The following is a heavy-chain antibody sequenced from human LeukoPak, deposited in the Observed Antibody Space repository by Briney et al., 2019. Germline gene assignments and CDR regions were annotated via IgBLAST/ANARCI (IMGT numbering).Heavy chain of an antibody. CDR2: ISGAGSAT. Sequence: GGSLRLSCAASGFTFSRYAMNWVRQTPGRGLEWLSAISGAGSATSYADSVRGRFTVSRDNSKDTLFLQMNSLRAEDTALYYCAKEGYTGYDAFDYWGQGALVTVSS. D-gene: IGHD5-12*01. V-gene: IGHV3-23*01. CDR3: AKEGYTGYDAFDY. J-gene: IGHJ4*02. CDR1: GFTFSRYA.